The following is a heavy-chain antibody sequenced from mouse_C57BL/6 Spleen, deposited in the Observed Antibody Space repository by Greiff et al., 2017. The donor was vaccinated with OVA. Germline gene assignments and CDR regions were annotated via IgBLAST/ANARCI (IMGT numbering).Heavy chain of an antibody. J-gene: IGHJ1*03. CDR3: ARGRYYYGSRGYWYVDV. CDR1: GYTFTTYP. Sequence: QVQLQQSGAELVKPGASVKMSCKASGYTFTTYPIEWMKQNHGKSLEWIGNFHPYNDDTKYNEKFKGKATLTVEKSSSTVYLGLSRLTSDDSAVYYCARGRYYYGSRGYWYVDVWGTGTTVTVSS. V-gene: IGHV1-47*01. CDR2: FHPYNDDT. D-gene: IGHD1-1*01.